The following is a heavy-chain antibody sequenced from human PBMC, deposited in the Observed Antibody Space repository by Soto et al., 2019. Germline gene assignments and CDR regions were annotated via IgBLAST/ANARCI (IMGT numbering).Heavy chain of an antibody. CDR3: GIVVVPAAYFDY. V-gene: IGHV5-51*01. CDR2: IYPGDSDT. CDR1: GYSFTSYW. Sequence: PGESLKNSCKGSGYSFTSYWIGWVRQMPGKGLERMGIIYPGDSDTRYSPSFQGQVTISADKSISTAYLQWSSLKASDTAMYYCGIVVVPAAYFDYWGQGTLVTVSS. D-gene: IGHD2-2*01. J-gene: IGHJ4*02.